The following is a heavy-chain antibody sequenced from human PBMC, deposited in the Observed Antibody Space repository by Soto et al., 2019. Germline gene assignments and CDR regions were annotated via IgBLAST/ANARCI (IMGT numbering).Heavy chain of an antibody. CDR3: VPLQPSTIIGRPGMDV. CDR1: GGTFTNYA. V-gene: IGHV1-69*01. D-gene: IGHD3-22*01. Sequence: QVQLVQSGAEVKRPGSSVKVSCKASGGTFTNYAITWVRQAPGQGLEWMGGIIPLFGITNYAKKFQGRVTITADESSNAAYMELSSLTSEDTAVYYCVPLQPSTIIGRPGMDVWGQGTTVTVS. J-gene: IGHJ6*02. CDR2: IIPLFGIT.